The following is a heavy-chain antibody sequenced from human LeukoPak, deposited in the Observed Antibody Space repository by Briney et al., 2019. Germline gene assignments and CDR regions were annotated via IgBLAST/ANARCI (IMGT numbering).Heavy chain of an antibody. CDR1: GGSISSGSYY. CDR2: IYTSGST. D-gene: IGHD6-13*01. CDR3: ARLPLAIPGTAYFDY. Sequence: PSETLSLTCTVSGGSISSGSYYWSWIRQPAGKGLEWIGRIYTSGSTNYNPSLKSRVTISVDTSKNQFSLKLSSVTAADTAVYYCARLPLAIPGTAYFDYWGQGTLVTVSS. J-gene: IGHJ4*02. V-gene: IGHV4-61*02.